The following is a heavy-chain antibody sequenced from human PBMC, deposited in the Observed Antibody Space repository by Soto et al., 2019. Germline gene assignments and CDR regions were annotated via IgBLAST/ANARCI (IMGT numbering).Heavy chain of an antibody. J-gene: IGHJ4*02. V-gene: IGHV3-23*01. CDR1: GFTFSSYA. Sequence: GSLRLSCAASGFTFSSYAMSWVRQAPGKGLEWVSAISGSGGSTYYADSVKGRFTISRDNSKNTLYLQMNSLRAEDTAVYYCAKVGLRFLEWLISPFDYWGQGTLVTVSS. D-gene: IGHD3-3*01. CDR2: ISGSGGST. CDR3: AKVGLRFLEWLISPFDY.